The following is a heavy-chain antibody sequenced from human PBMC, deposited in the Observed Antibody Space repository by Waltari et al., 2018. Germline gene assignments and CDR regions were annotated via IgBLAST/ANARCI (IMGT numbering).Heavy chain of an antibody. V-gene: IGHV4-59*01. CDR3: ARETADFWSGYYPRLDV. J-gene: IGHJ3*01. D-gene: IGHD3-3*01. CDR1: GGSISSYY. Sequence: QVQLQESGPGLVKPSETLSLTCTVSGGSISSYYWSWIRQPPGKGLEWVGYIYYTGRTNSNPSLKSRVTISVDPSKNQFSLKLTSVTAADTAVYYCARETADFWSGYYPRLDVWGQGTTVTVSS. CDR2: IYYTGRT.